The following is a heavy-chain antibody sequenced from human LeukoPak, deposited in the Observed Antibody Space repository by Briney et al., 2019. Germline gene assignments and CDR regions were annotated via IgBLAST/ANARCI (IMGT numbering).Heavy chain of an antibody. J-gene: IGHJ4*02. CDR2: INPNSGGK. D-gene: IGHD3-16*02. CDR3: ARYSDTYDYVWGSYRFDY. CDR1: GYTFNGYY. V-gene: IGHV1-2*06. Sequence: ASVKVSCKASGYTFNGYYMHWVRQAPGQGLEWMGRINPNSGGKNYPQKFQGRVTMTRDTSIRTAYMELSRLRSDDTAVYYCARYSDTYDYVWGSYRFDYWGQGTLVTVSS.